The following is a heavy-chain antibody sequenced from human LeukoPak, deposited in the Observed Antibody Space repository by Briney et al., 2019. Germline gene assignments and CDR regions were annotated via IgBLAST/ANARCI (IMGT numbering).Heavy chain of an antibody. CDR2: IYSGGST. V-gene: IGHV3-53*01. J-gene: IGHJ2*01. CDR1: GFTFSSYA. CDR3: ARDPDYGDYGYFDL. D-gene: IGHD4-17*01. Sequence: PGGSLRLSCAASGFTFSSYAMTWVRQAPGKGLEWVSVIYSGGSTYYADSVKGRFTISRDNSKNTLYLQMNSLRAEDTAVYYCARDPDYGDYGYFDLWGRGTLVTVSS.